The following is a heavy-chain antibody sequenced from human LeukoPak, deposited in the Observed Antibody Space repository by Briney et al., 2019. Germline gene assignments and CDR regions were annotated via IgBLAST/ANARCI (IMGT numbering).Heavy chain of an antibody. CDR1: GFTFSSYW. V-gene: IGHV3-7*01. D-gene: IGHD3-22*01. J-gene: IGHJ4*02. CDR3: ARDPSINYYDSSGSDY. CDR2: IKQDGSEK. Sequence: QAGGSLRLSCAASGFTFSSYWMSWVRQAPGKGLEWVANIKQDGSEKYYVDSVKGRFTISRDNAKNSLYLQMNSLRAEDTAVYYCARDPSINYYDSSGSDYWGQGTLVTVSS.